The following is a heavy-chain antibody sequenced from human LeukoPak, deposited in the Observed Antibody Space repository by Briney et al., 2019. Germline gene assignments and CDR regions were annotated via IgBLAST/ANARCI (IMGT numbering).Heavy chain of an antibody. D-gene: IGHD6-19*01. Sequence: GGSLRLSCAASGFTFDDYAMHWVRQAPGKGLEWVSGISWNSGSIGYADSVKGRFTISRDNAKNSLYLQMNSLRAEDAALYYCAKDSSSGWSYYYYMDVWGKGTTVTISS. CDR3: AKDSSSGWSYYYYMDV. CDR2: ISWNSGSI. CDR1: GFTFDDYA. V-gene: IGHV3-9*01. J-gene: IGHJ6*03.